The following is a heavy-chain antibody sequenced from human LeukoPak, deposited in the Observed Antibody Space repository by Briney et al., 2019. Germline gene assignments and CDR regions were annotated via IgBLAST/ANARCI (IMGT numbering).Heavy chain of an antibody. CDR3: ARRPTSLGYFDV. CDR2: ISGSAGGT. Sequence: SGGSLRLSCEVSACTFSSYAMSWVRQAPGKGLEWVSGISGSAGGTYYTDSVKGRFTISRDNSKNTLYLQIHSLKAEDTAVYYCARRPTSLGYFDVWGRGTLVTVSS. CDR1: ACTFSSYA. J-gene: IGHJ2*01. V-gene: IGHV3-23*01.